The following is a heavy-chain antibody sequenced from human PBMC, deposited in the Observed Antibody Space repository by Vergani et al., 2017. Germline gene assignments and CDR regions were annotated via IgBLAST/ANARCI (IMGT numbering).Heavy chain of an antibody. V-gene: IGHV4-59*01. CDR3: ARVGPDHGGATYPHYYYFDY. D-gene: IGHD1-26*01. J-gene: IGHJ4*02. Sequence: QVQLQESGPGLVKPSETLSLTCTVSGGSISSYYWSWIRQPPGKGLEWIGYIYYSGSTNYNPSLKSRVTISVDTSKNQFSLKLSSVTAADTAVYYCARVGPDHGGATYPHYYYFDYWGQGTLVTVSS. CDR2: IYYSGST. CDR1: GGSISSYY.